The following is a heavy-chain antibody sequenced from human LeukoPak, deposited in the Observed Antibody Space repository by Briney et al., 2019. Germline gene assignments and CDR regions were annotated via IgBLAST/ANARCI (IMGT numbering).Heavy chain of an antibody. CDR3: AKDQDLQAYDSNPYYFDY. D-gene: IGHD4-11*01. J-gene: IGHJ4*02. CDR1: GFTFSSYW. Sequence: PGGSLRLSCAASGFTFSSYWMHWVRHAPGKGLVWVSRINSDGSSTSYADSVKGRFTISRDNSKNTLYLQMNSLRAEDTAVYYCAKDQDLQAYDSNPYYFDYWGQGTLVTVSS. CDR2: INSDGSST. V-gene: IGHV3-74*01.